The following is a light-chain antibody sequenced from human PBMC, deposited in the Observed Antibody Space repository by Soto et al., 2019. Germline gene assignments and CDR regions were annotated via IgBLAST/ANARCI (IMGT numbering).Light chain of an antibody. CDR3: NSYTSSNTRI. CDR1: SNDIGSYNY. J-gene: IGLJ2*01. CDR2: DFN. V-gene: IGLV2-14*03. Sequence: QSALTQPASMSGSPGQSITISCTGTSNDIGSYNYVSWYQQHPGKAPKLIIYDFNSRPSGVSNRFSGSKSGNTASLTISGLQAEDEADYYCNSYTSSNTRIFGGGTKVTVL.